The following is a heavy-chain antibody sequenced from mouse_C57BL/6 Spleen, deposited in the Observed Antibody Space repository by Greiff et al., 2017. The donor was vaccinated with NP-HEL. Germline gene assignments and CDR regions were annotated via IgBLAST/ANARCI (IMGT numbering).Heavy chain of an antibody. Sequence: EVHLVESGGGLVKPGGSLKLSCAASGFTFSSYAMSWVRQTPEKRLEWVATISDGGSYTYYPDNVKGRFTISRDNAKNNLYLQMSHLKSEDTAMYYCAREGGTLYAMDYWGQGTSVTVSS. CDR1: GFTFSSYA. CDR2: ISDGGSYT. CDR3: AREGGTLYAMDY. J-gene: IGHJ4*01. V-gene: IGHV5-4*01. D-gene: IGHD3-3*01.